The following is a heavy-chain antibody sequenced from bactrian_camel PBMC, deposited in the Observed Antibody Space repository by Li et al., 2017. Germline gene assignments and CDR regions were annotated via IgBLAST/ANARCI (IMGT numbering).Heavy chain of an antibody. V-gene: IGHV3S6*01. CDR2: IGNLKEGSRT. Sequence: QVQLVESGGGSVQAGGSLRLSCAVSGYIYRSSCMGWFRQAPGKGLEWVSSIGNLKEGSRTYYSDSCKGRFTISQNNAKNTVYLQMNSPRPEDTAMYYCAAGSIGGSAGSNYNYWGQGTQVTVS. CDR1: GYIYRSSC. CDR3: AAGSIGGSAGSNYNY. J-gene: IGHJ4*01. D-gene: IGHD5*01.